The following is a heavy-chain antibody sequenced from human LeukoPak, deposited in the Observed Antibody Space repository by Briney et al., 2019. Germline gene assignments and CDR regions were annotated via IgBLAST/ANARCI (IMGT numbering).Heavy chain of an antibody. CDR2: INSDGSIT. Sequence: GGSLRLSCTASGFTFSSYWMHWVRQAPGKRLVWVSRINSDGSITNYADSVKGRFTISRDNAENTLYLQMNSLRAEDTAVYYCARSTPAVPFNYWGQGTLVTVSS. CDR1: GFTFSSYW. CDR3: ARSTPAVPFNY. J-gene: IGHJ4*02. V-gene: IGHV3-74*01. D-gene: IGHD2-2*02.